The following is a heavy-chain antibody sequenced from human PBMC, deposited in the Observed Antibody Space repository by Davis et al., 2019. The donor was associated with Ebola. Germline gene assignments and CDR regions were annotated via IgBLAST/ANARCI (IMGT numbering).Heavy chain of an antibody. CDR1: GFALSSYW. V-gene: IGHV3-74*01. CDR2: INSDGSST. CDR3: ARDYGLDV. Sequence: PGGSLRLSCVASGFALSSYWMHWVRQVPGKGLVWVSRINSDGSSTRNADSVKGRFTISRDNAKNTLYLQMNSLRAEDTAVYYCARDYGLDVWGQGTTVTVSS. J-gene: IGHJ6*02.